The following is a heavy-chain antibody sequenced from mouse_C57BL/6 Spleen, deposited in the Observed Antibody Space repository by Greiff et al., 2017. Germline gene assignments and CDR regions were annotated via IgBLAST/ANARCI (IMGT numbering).Heavy chain of an antibody. CDR3: ARAGDVYSYFDN. CDR1: GYTFTSYW. J-gene: IGHJ2*01. V-gene: IGHV1-72*01. CDR2: IYPDSGGT. Sequence: QVQLQQPGAELVKPGASVKLSCQASGYTFTSYWMHWVKQRPGQGLEWIGRIYPDSGGTNYNEKFKSKATMTEDKPSSTAYMQRSSLTSEASAVYSRARAGDVYSYFDNWGTGTTRTVSA.